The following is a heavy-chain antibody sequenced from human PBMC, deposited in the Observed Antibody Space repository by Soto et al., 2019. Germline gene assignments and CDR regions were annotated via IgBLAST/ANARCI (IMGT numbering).Heavy chain of an antibody. J-gene: IGHJ5*02. CDR2: ISGSGGST. Sequence: EVQLLESGGGLVQPGGSLRLYCAASGFTFSSYAMSWVRQAPGKGLEWVSAISGSGGSTYYADSVKGRFTISRDNSKNTLYLEMNIVRAEDTAVYYCAKDSHSSGWYEHWGQGTLVTVSS. V-gene: IGHV3-23*01. CDR1: GFTFSSYA. CDR3: AKDSHSSGWYEH. D-gene: IGHD6-19*01.